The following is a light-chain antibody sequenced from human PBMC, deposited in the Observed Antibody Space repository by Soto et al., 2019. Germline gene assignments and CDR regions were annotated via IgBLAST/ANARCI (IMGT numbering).Light chain of an antibody. CDR2: ASS. Sequence: DIQMTQSPSSLSASVGDRVTITCRASQTIRSSLNWYQQRPGKAPNLLIHASSSLQSGVPPRFSGSGSGTDFTLTISSLQPEDFATYYCQQTYSTPITFGQGTRLEIK. CDR1: QTIRSS. V-gene: IGKV1-39*01. J-gene: IGKJ5*01. CDR3: QQTYSTPIT.